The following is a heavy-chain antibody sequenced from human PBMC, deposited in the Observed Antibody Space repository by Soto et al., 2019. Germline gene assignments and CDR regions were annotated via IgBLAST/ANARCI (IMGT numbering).Heavy chain of an antibody. CDR2: IYYSGST. CDR3: ARGPEAGPYYYYYMDV. CDR1: GGSISSYY. V-gene: IGHV4-59*08. D-gene: IGHD6-13*01. J-gene: IGHJ6*03. Sequence: TSETLSLTCTVSGGSISSYYWSWIRQPPGKGLEWIGYIYYSGSTNYNPSLKSRVTISVDTSKNQFSLKLSSVTAADTAVYYCARGPEAGPYYYYYMDVWGKGTTVTVSS.